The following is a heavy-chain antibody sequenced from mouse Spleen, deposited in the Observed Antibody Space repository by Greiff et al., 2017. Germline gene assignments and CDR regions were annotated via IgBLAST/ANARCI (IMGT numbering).Heavy chain of an antibody. V-gene: IGHV1-82*01. Sequence: VQLQESGPELVKPGASVKISCKASGYAFSSSWMNWVKQRPGHGLEWIGDIYPGGGYTNYNEKFKGKATLTADTSSSTAYMQLSSLTSEDSAVYFCANYYGSSFYFDYWGQGTTLTVSS. CDR1: GYAFSSSW. CDR3: ANYYGSSFYFDY. D-gene: IGHD1-1*01. CDR2: IYPGGGYT. J-gene: IGHJ2*01.